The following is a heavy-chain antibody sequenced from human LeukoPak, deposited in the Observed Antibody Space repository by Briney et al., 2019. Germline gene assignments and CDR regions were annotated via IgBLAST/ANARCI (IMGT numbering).Heavy chain of an antibody. D-gene: IGHD3-10*01. CDR3: ARANYYGSGKKDLDY. J-gene: IGHJ4*02. Sequence: ASVNVSCKASVYTFTTYDINWVRQATGQGLEWMGWMNPNSGNTGYAQKFQGRVTMTRNTSMSTAYMELNSLRSEDTAVYYCARANYYGSGKKDLDYWGQGTLVTVSS. V-gene: IGHV1-8*01. CDR1: VYTFTTYD. CDR2: MNPNSGNT.